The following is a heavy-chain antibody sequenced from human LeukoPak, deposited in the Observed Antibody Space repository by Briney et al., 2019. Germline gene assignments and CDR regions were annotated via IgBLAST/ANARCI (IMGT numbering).Heavy chain of an antibody. J-gene: IGHJ1*01. CDR3: ARDESISILWW. D-gene: IGHD2-21*01. Sequence: GASVKVSCKASGYTFTNYYMHWVRQAPGQGLEWMGIINPSGGSTNYARKFQGRVTMTRDTSTSTVYMELSSLRSEDTAVYYCARDESISILWWWGQGTLVTVSS. V-gene: IGHV1-46*01. CDR2: INPSGGST. CDR1: GYTFTNYY.